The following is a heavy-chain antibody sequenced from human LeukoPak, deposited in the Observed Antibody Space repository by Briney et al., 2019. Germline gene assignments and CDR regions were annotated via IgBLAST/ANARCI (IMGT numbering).Heavy chain of an antibody. D-gene: IGHD2-15*01. CDR1: GFTFSSYS. J-gene: IGHJ4*02. V-gene: IGHV3-21*01. CDR3: ARIWGVLPAISLDY. Sequence: GGSLRLSCAASGFTFSSYSMNWVRQAPGRGLEWVSSISTSSTFIYCADSVKGRFTISRDNAKNSLYLQMNSLRAEDTAVYYCARIWGVLPAISLDYWGQGTLVAVSS. CDR2: ISTSSTFI.